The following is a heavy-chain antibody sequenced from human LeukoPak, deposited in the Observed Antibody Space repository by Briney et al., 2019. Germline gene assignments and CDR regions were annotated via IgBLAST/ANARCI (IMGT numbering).Heavy chain of an antibody. CDR1: GCSICSYY. CDR3: ARDGRYCSGGSCLYYFDY. Sequence: SETLSLTCTVSGCSICSYYWSWIRQPPGKGLAWVGYIYYSGSTNYNPSLKSRVTISVDTSKKQFSLKLSSVTAADTAGYYCARDGRYCSGGSCLYYFDYWGQGTLVTVYS. CDR2: IYYSGST. J-gene: IGHJ4*02. V-gene: IGHV4-59*01. D-gene: IGHD2-15*01.